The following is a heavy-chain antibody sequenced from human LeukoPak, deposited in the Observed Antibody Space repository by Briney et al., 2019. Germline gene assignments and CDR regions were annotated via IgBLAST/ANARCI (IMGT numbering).Heavy chain of an antibody. CDR3: ARMVRGVNDWFDP. D-gene: IGHD3-10*01. CDR1: GYTFTGYY. V-gene: IGHV1-2*02. J-gene: IGHJ5*02. Sequence: ASVKVSCKASGYTFTGYYMHWVRQAPGQGLEWMGWINPNSGGTNYAQKFQGRVTMTRDTSIGTAYMELSRLRSDDTAVYYCARMVRGVNDWFDPWGQGTLVTVSS. CDR2: INPNSGGT.